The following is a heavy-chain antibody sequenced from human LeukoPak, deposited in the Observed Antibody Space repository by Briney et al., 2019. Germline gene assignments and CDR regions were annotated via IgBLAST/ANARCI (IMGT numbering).Heavy chain of an antibody. V-gene: IGHV1-2*02. CDR1: GYTFTGYY. CDR3: AREEVTMVQGVNIGYYYYYMDV. CDR2: INPNSGGT. D-gene: IGHD3-10*01. J-gene: IGHJ6*03. Sequence: GASVKVSCKASGYTFTGYYMHWVRQAPGQGLEWMGWINPNSGGTNYAQKFQGRVTMTRDTSISTAYMELSRLRSDDTAVYYCAREEVTMVQGVNIGYYYYYMDVWGKGTTVTVSS.